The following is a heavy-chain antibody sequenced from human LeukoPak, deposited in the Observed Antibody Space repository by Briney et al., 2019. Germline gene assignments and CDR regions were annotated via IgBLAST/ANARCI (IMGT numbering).Heavy chain of an antibody. Sequence: GGSLRLSCAASGFTFDDYDMSWVRQAPGKGLEWVSGINWNGGSTGYADSVKGRFTISRDNAKNSLYLQMNSLRDEDTAVYYCANTYYDYVWGSNWGQGTLVTVSS. V-gene: IGHV3-20*04. J-gene: IGHJ4*02. CDR1: GFTFDDYD. D-gene: IGHD3-16*01. CDR2: INWNGGST. CDR3: ANTYYDYVWGSN.